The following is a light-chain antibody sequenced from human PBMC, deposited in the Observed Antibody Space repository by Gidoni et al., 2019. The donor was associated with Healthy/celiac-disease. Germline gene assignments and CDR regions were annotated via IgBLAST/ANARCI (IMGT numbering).Light chain of an antibody. CDR2: DAS. Sequence: DIQMTQSPSSLSASVGDRVTITCQASQDISNYLNWYQQKPGKAPKRLIYDASNLETGVPSRFSGSRSGTDYTFTISSLQPEDIATYYCQQYDNLPLTFGGGTKVEIK. J-gene: IGKJ4*01. CDR1: QDISNY. CDR3: QQYDNLPLT. V-gene: IGKV1-33*01.